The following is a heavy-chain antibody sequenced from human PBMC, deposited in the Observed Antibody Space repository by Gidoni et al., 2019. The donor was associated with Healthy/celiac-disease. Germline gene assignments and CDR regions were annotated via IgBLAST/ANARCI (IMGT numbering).Heavy chain of an antibody. Sequence: QLQLQESGPGLLKPSETLSLTCTVSGVSIINSSYYWGWIRQPPGKGLEWIGSIYYSGSTYYNPSLKSRVTISVDTSKNQFSLKLSSVTAADTAVYYCARALAAVAGTFFDYWGQGTLVTVSS. V-gene: IGHV4-39*01. CDR1: GVSIINSSYY. J-gene: IGHJ4*02. D-gene: IGHD6-19*01. CDR2: IYYSGST. CDR3: ARALAAVAGTFFDY.